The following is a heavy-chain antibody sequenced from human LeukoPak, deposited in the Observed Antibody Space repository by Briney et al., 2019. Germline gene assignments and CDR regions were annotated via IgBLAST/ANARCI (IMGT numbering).Heavy chain of an antibody. CDR2: IIPIFGIA. J-gene: IGHJ4*02. CDR3: AASITMVRGVITPPPDY. Sequence: SVKVSCKASGGTFSSYAISWVRQAPGQGLEWMGRIIPIFGIANYAQKFQGRVTITADKSTSTAYMELSSQRSEDTAVYYCAASITMVRGVITPPPDYWGQGTLVTVSS. V-gene: IGHV1-69*04. D-gene: IGHD3-10*01. CDR1: GGTFSSYA.